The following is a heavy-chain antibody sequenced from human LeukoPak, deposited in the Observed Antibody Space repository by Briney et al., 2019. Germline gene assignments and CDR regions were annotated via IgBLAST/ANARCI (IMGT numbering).Heavy chain of an antibody. CDR3: ARFQYVDYYFDY. Sequence: SETLSLTCTVSGGSINTYYWSWIRQPAGKGLEWIGRIYSSGSTNYNPSLKSRVTMSVDTSKNQLSLRLSSVTAADTAVYYCARFQYVDYYFDYWGQGTLVTVSS. CDR2: IYSSGST. J-gene: IGHJ4*02. V-gene: IGHV4-4*07. D-gene: IGHD4-17*01. CDR1: GGSINTYY.